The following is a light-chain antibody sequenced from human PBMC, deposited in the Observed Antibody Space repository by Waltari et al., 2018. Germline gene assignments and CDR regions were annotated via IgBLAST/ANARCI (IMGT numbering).Light chain of an antibody. Sequence: QSALTQTATVSGSPGQSITISCTGTSSDVGTYNLVSWYQQHPGKAPTLIIYDVNKRPSGVSNRFSGSKSGNTASLTISGLQAVDEANYYCCSYAGSAITVFGGGTKVTVL. J-gene: IGLJ2*01. CDR3: CSYAGSAITV. CDR1: SSDVGTYNL. CDR2: DVN. V-gene: IGLV2-23*02.